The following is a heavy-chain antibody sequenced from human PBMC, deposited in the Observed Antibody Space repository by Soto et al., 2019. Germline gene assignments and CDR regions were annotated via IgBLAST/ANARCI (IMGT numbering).Heavy chain of an antibody. CDR1: GGTFSSYA. J-gene: IGHJ4*02. Sequence: QVQLVQSGAEVKKPGSSVKVSCKASGGTFSSYAISWVRQAPGQELEWMGGIIPIFGTANYAQKFQGRVTITADESTSTPYMELSRLRSEDTAVYYCARGYCTNGVCYAFDYWGQGTLVTVSS. V-gene: IGHV1-69*12. D-gene: IGHD2-8*01. CDR3: ARGYCTNGVCYAFDY. CDR2: IIPIFGTA.